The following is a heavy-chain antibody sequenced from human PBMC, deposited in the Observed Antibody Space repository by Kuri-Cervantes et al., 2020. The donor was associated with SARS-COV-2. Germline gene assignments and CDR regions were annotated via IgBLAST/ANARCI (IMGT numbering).Heavy chain of an antibody. J-gene: IGHJ4*02. CDR3: ARDRLGRYYFDY. Sequence: LRLSCTVSGGSISSGGYYWSWIRQPPGKGLEWIGYIYHSGSTYYNPSLKSRVTISVDTSKNQFSLKLSSVTAADTAVYYCARDRLGRYYFDYWGQGTLVTVSS. CDR1: GGSISSGGYY. V-gene: IGHV4-30-2*01. CDR2: IYHSGST. D-gene: IGHD7-27*01.